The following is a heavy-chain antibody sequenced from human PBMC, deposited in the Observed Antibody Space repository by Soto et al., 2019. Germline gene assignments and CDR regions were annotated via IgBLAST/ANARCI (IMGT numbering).Heavy chain of an antibody. CDR2: INHSGST. J-gene: IGHJ6*02. Sequence: PSETLSLTCAVYCGSFSGYYWSWIRQPPGKGLEWIGEINHSGSTNYNPSLKSRVTISVDTSKNQFSLKLSSVTAADTAVYYCARVQGGYSYGYSGYCYYGMDGWGQRTTVTV. V-gene: IGHV4-34*01. CDR1: CGSFSGYY. D-gene: IGHD5-18*01. CDR3: ARVQGGYSYGYSGYCYYGMDG.